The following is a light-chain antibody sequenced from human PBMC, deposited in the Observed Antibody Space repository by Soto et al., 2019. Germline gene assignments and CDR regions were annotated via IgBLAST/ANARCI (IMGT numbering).Light chain of an antibody. CDR1: NIGTKN. V-gene: IGLV3-21*02. CDR3: QVWDTSSDPGHVI. Sequence: SYELTQPPSVSVAPGQTASITCGGKNIGTKNVHWYQQKAGQAPVLVIYDDSDRPSGIPERFSGSNSGNAATLTISRVDAGDEADYSCQVWDTSSDPGHVIFGGGTKLTVL. CDR2: DDS. J-gene: IGLJ2*01.